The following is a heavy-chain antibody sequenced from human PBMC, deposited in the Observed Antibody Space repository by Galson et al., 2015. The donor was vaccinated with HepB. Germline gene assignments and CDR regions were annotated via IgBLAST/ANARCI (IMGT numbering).Heavy chain of an antibody. Sequence: SLRLSCAASGFTFSSYAMNWVPQAPGKGLEWVSSISDNSDYTSYADSVKGRFIVSRDNAKNSLFLQINSLRVEDTAVYYCARVFGYRIDYWGQGTLVTVSS. CDR2: ISDNSDYT. V-gene: IGHV3-21*01. CDR3: ARVFGYRIDY. CDR1: GFTFSSYA. J-gene: IGHJ4*02. D-gene: IGHD5-24*01.